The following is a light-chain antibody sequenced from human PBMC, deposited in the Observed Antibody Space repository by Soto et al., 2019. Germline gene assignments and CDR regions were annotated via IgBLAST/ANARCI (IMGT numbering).Light chain of an antibody. Sequence: QSALTQPPSASGSPGQSVAISCTGTSSDIGGYNFVSWYQQHPGKAPKLMIYDVTKRPSGVPDRFSGSKSGNTATLIVSGXQAXXXAXXYCSSXGGSNNPYVFGPGTKVTVL. J-gene: IGLJ1*01. CDR3: SSXGGSNNPYV. CDR1: SSDIGGYNF. V-gene: IGLV2-8*01. CDR2: DVT.